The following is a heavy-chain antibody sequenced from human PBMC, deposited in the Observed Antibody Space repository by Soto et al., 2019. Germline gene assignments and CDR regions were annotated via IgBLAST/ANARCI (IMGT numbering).Heavy chain of an antibody. CDR2: ISYDGSNK. Sequence: PGGSLRLSCAASGFTFSSYGMHWVRQAPGKGLEWVAVISYDGSNKYYADSVKGRFTISRDNSKNTLYLQMNSLRAEDTAVYYCAKDRVVYALHHYFDYWGQGTLVTVSS. D-gene: IGHD2-8*02. V-gene: IGHV3-30*18. J-gene: IGHJ4*02. CDR1: GFTFSSYG. CDR3: AKDRVVYALHHYFDY.